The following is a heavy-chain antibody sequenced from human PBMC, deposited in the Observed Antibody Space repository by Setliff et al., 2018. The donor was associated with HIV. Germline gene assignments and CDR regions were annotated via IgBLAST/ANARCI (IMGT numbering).Heavy chain of an antibody. D-gene: IGHD5-12*01. CDR3: AREWLQHSGDDAFDV. V-gene: IGHV4-59*01. CDR2: IYYTGTT. J-gene: IGHJ3*01. CDR1: DDSISSYY. Sequence: SETLSLTCTVSDDSISSYYWSWIRQPPGKGLEWIGYIYYTGTTKYNPSLKSRVTISIDTSKNQFSLKLTSVTAADTAVYYCAREWLQHSGDDAFDVWGQGTMVTVSS.